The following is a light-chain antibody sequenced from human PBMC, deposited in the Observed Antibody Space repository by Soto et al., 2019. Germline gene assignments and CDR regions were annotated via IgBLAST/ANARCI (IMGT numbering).Light chain of an antibody. CDR2: DAS. J-gene: IGKJ4*01. Sequence: DIQMTQSPSSLSASVGDRVTITCQASQDISNYLNWYQQKPGKAPKLLIYDASNLETGVPSRFSGSGSGKDFTFTIRRRPPEDIEQHYWHPSDNLPFGGGTKVEIK. CDR3: HPSDNLP. CDR1: QDISNY. V-gene: IGKV1-33*01.